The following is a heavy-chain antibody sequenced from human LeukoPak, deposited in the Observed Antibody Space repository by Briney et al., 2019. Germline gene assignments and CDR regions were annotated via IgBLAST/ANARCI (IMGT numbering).Heavy chain of an antibody. Sequence: PSETLSLTCTVSGGSISSYYWSWIRQPPGKGLEWIGYIYYSGSTNYNPSLKSRVTISVDTSKNQFSLKLSSVTAADTAVYYCARSGSGYLRYYFDYWGQGTLVTVSS. CDR1: GGSISSYY. J-gene: IGHJ4*02. CDR3: ARSGSGYLRYYFDY. D-gene: IGHD5-12*01. CDR2: IYYSGST. V-gene: IGHV4-59*12.